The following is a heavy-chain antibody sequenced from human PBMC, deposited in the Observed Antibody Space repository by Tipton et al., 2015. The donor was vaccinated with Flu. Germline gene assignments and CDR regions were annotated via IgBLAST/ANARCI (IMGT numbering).Heavy chain of an antibody. CDR2: IIQDGSEK. J-gene: IGHJ4*02. CDR1: GLIFSNCW. D-gene: IGHD2-2*02. Sequence: SLRLSCGASGLIFSNCWMSWVRQAPGRGLEWVANIIQDGSEKYYVDSVKGRFTISRDNAKNALYLNMNSLRAEDTAVYYCARAGFYTANDFWGQGTLVSVSS. CDR3: ARAGFYTANDF. V-gene: IGHV3-7*03.